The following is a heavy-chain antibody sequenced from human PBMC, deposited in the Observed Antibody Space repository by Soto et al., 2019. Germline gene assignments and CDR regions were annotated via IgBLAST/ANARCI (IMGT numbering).Heavy chain of an antibody. D-gene: IGHD3-3*01. V-gene: IGHV3-73*01. CDR3: TRETDFWSGYYRPSDYYYMDV. CDR2: IRSKANSYAT. Sequence: GGSLRLSCAASGFTFSGSAMHWVRQASGKGLEWVGRIRSKANSYATAYAASVKGRFTISRDDSKNTAYLQVNSLKTEDTAVYYCTRETDFWSGYYRPSDYYYMDVWGKGTTVTVS. J-gene: IGHJ6*03. CDR1: GFTFSGSA.